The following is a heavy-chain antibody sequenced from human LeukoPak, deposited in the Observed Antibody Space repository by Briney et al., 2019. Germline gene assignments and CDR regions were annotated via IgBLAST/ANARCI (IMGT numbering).Heavy chain of an antibody. CDR3: AAGTAADF. D-gene: IGHD6-13*01. V-gene: IGHV3-11*03. CDR1: GIPFSDYY. Sequence: GGPLRLSCVVSGIPFSDYYMNWIRQAPGKGLEWISYISSSSSYTDYADSVKGRFTISRDNAKSALYLQLNSLRLEDTAVYYCAAGTAADFWGQGTLVTVSS. CDR2: ISSSSSYT. J-gene: IGHJ4*02.